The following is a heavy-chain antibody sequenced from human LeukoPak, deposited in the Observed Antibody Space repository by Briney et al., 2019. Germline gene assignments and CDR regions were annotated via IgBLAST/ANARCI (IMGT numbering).Heavy chain of an antibody. Sequence: GGSLRLSCAASGFTFSSYGMHWVRQAPGKGLEWVAFIRYDGSNKYYADSVKGRFTISRDNSKNTLYLQMNSLRAEDTAVYYCAKILVAVAGTFDYWGQGTPVTVSS. CDR3: AKILVAVAGTFDY. D-gene: IGHD6-19*01. CDR1: GFTFSSYG. V-gene: IGHV3-30*02. CDR2: IRYDGSNK. J-gene: IGHJ4*02.